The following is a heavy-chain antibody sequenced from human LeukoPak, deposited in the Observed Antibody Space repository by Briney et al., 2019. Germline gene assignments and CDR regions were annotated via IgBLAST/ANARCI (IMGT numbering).Heavy chain of an antibody. V-gene: IGHV5-51*01. CDR2: IYPGDSDT. J-gene: IGHJ6*02. CDR1: GYSFTSHW. Sequence: GESLKISCKGSGYSFTSHWIGWVRQMPGKGLEWMGIIYPGDSDTRYSPSFQGQVTISADKSISTAYLQWSSLKASDIAMYYCARHADIVATIRYGMDVWGQGTTVTVSS. CDR3: ARHADIVATIRYGMDV. D-gene: IGHD5-12*01.